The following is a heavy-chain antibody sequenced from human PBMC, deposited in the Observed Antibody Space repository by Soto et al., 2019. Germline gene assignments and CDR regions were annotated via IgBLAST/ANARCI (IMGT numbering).Heavy chain of an antibody. J-gene: IGHJ3*02. CDR3: ARDLETTGPDAFDI. CDR1: GFTFSSYS. Sequence: EVQLVESGGGLVKPGGSLRLSCAASGFTFSSYSMNWVRQAPGKGREWVSSISSSSSYIYYADSVKGRFTISRDNAKNSLYLQMNSLRAEDTAVYYCARDLETTGPDAFDIWGQGTMVTVSS. CDR2: ISSSSSYI. D-gene: IGHD1-1*01. V-gene: IGHV3-21*01.